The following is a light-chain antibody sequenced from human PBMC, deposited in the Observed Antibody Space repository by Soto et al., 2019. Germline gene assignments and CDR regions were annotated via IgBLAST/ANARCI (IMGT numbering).Light chain of an antibody. CDR1: QSISGRY. V-gene: IGKV3D-20*02. CDR2: DAS. CDR3: QQRSKWRT. J-gene: IGKJ1*01. Sequence: ETVLTQSPGTLSLSPGERASLSCRASQSISGRYLAWYQQKPGQAPRLLIYDASSRATGIPDRFSGSGSGTDFILTISRLEPEDFAVYYCQQRSKWRTFGQGTKVEIK.